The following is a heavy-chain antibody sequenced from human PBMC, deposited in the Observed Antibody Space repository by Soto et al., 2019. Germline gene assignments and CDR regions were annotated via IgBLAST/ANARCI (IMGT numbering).Heavy chain of an antibody. V-gene: IGHV3-74*03. D-gene: IGHD1-1*01. CDR1: VFSLSDHW. J-gene: IGHJ4*02. CDR2: VDTDGXTT. CDR3: XRDGTSTMPYDY. Sequence: EVQLVESGGGLVQPGGSLRLSCAASVFSLSDHWMHWVRQAPGKGLVCVSRVDTDGXTTAYADSVRGRFSXSRDNXXXXXXXXXXXXXXXXXXXXXXXRDGTSTMPYDYWGQGTLVTVSS.